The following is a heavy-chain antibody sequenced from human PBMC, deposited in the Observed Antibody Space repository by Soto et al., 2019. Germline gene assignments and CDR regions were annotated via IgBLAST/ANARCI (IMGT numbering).Heavy chain of an antibody. CDR3: ARDGAAMVPGAFDY. J-gene: IGHJ4*02. CDR1: GGTFSSYA. D-gene: IGHD5-18*01. Sequence: GASVKACCKASGGTFSSYAISWVRQAPGQGLEWMGGIIPIFGTANYAQKFQGRVTITADESTSTAYMELSSLRSEDTAVYYCARDGAAMVPGAFDYWGQRPLVTVSS. CDR2: IIPIFGTA. V-gene: IGHV1-69*01.